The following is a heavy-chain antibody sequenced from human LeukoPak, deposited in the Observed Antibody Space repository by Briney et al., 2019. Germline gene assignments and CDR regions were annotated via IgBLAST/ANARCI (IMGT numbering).Heavy chain of an antibody. J-gene: IGHJ4*02. CDR3: ARGGSSGEWFSHLDY. CDR2: INPNSGGT. CDR1: GGTFSSYA. D-gene: IGHD3-3*01. Sequence: APVKVSCKASGGTFSSYAVSWVRQAPGQGLEWMGWINPNSGGTNYAQKFQGRVTMTRDTSISTAYMELSRLRSDDTAVYYCARGGSSGEWFSHLDYWGQGTLVTVSS. V-gene: IGHV1-2*02.